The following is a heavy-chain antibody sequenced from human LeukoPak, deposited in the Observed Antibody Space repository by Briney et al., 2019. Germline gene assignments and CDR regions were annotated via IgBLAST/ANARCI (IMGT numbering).Heavy chain of an antibody. CDR2: IRKRTNSYTT. CDR1: GFTFSDYI. Sequence: GGSLRLSCAASGFTFSDYILDWVRQAPGKGLEWVGRIRKRTNSYTTEYAASVKGRFIISRDDSKNSLYLHMNSLKTEDTAVYHCTRDGGEGGNSAFDIWGQGTVAIVSS. V-gene: IGHV3-72*01. D-gene: IGHD3-16*01. CDR3: TRDGGEGGNSAFDI. J-gene: IGHJ3*02.